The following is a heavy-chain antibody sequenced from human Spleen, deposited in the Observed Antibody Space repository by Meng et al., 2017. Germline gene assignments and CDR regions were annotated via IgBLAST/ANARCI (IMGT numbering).Heavy chain of an antibody. V-gene: IGHV4-59*12. CDR2: INYSGST. CDR3: ARGKEYDYIWGSYRYGWFDP. CDR1: GGSIRSYF. J-gene: IGHJ5*02. D-gene: IGHD3-16*02. Sequence: SETLSLTCTVSGGSIRSYFWTWIRQPPGKGLEWIGYINYSGSTNYNPSLKSRVTISLDTSKNQFSLKLSSVTAADTAVYYCARGKEYDYIWGSYRYGWFDPWGQGTLVTVSS.